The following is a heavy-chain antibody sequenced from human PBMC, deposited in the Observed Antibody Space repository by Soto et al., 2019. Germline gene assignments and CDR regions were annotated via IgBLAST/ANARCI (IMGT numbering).Heavy chain of an antibody. CDR2: IWYDGSNK. J-gene: IGHJ6*01. CDR1: GFTFSTYG. V-gene: IGHV3-33*01. D-gene: IGHD3-22*01. CDR3: ARDLTITMIAVVNGMDV. Sequence: GGSLRLSCAASGFTFSTYGMHWVRQAPGKGLEWVAVIWYDGSNKYYADSVKGRFTISRDNSKNTLYLQMNSLRAEDTAVYFCARDLTITMIAVVNGMDVWGQGTTVTVSS.